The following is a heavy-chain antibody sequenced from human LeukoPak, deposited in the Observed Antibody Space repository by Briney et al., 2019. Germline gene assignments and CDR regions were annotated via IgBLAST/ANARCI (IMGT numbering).Heavy chain of an antibody. D-gene: IGHD2-15*01. Sequence: ASVKVSCKASGYTFTGYYMHWVRQAPGHGLEWMGWINPNSGGTNYAQKFQGRVTMTRDTSISTAYMELSGLRSDDTAVCYCARFCSGGSCYSRFETNWFDPWGQGTLVTVSS. CDR1: GYTFTGYY. CDR2: INPNSGGT. V-gene: IGHV1-2*02. J-gene: IGHJ5*02. CDR3: ARFCSGGSCYSRFETNWFDP.